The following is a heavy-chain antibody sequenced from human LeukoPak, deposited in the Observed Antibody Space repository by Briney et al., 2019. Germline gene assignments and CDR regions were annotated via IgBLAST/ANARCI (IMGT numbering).Heavy chain of an antibody. D-gene: IGHD6-13*01. Sequence: PSQTLSLTCTVSGGSINSGSYYWSWIRQPAGKGLEWIGRIYTGGSTNYNPSLKGRVTISVDTSKNQLSLKLSSVTAADTAVYYCARSLGQLDNYYYYYYMDVWGKGTTVTVSS. CDR3: ARSLGQLDNYYYYYYMDV. CDR2: IYTGGST. V-gene: IGHV4-61*02. J-gene: IGHJ6*03. CDR1: GGSINSGSYY.